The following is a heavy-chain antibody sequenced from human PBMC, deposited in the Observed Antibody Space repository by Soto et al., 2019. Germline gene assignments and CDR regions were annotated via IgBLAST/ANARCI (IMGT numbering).Heavy chain of an antibody. V-gene: IGHV5-10-1*01. CDR1: GYSFTSYW. CDR3: ARLRGITMVRGVRYYYYGMDV. CDR2: IDPSDSYT. J-gene: IGHJ6*02. D-gene: IGHD3-10*01. Sequence: GESLKISCKGSGYSFTSYWISWVRQMPGKGLEWMGRIDPSDSYTNYSPSFQGHVTISADKSISTAYLQWSSLKASDTAMYYCARLRGITMVRGVRYYYYGMDVWGQGTTVTVS.